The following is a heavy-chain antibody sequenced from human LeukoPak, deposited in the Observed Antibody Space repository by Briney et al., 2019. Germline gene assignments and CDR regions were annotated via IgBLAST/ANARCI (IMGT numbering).Heavy chain of an antibody. J-gene: IGHJ6*03. D-gene: IGHD3-3*01. CDR1: GDSISSGRYY. V-gene: IGHV4-31*03. CDR2: IYYSGSA. Sequence: SQTLSLTCTVSGDSISSGRYYWSWTRQHPGKGLEWIGYIYYSGSAYYKPSLKSRVTISVDTSKNQFSLKLSSVTAADTAVYYCARGKVYDFWSGYPPSYYMDVWGKGTTVTVSS. CDR3: ARGKVYDFWSGYPPSYYMDV.